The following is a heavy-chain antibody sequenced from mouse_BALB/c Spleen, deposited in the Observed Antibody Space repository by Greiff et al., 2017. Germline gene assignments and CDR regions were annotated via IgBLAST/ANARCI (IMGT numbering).Heavy chain of an antibody. Sequence: VQLKESGPSLVKPSQTLSLTCSVTGDSITSGYWNWIRKFPGNKLEYMGYISYSGSTYYNPSLKSRISITRDTSKNQYYLQLNSVTTEDTATYYCARYRSTARGNFDYWGQGTTLTVSS. CDR1: GDSITSGY. J-gene: IGHJ2*01. CDR3: ARYRSTARGNFDY. V-gene: IGHV3-8*02. D-gene: IGHD1-2*01. CDR2: ISYSGST.